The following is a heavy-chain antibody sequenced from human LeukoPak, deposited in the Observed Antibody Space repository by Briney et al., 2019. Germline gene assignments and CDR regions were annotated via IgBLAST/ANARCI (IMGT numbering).Heavy chain of an antibody. CDR1: GGSISSSTYY. Sequence: PSETLSLTCTVSGGSISSSTYYWGWIRQPPGKGLEWIGSIYYSGSTYYSPSLKSRVTISVDTSKNQFFLRLSSVTAADTAVYYCARVKITMVGNAFDFWGQGTMVTVSS. CDR3: ARVKITMVGNAFDF. J-gene: IGHJ3*01. V-gene: IGHV4-39*07. D-gene: IGHD3-10*01. CDR2: IYYSGST.